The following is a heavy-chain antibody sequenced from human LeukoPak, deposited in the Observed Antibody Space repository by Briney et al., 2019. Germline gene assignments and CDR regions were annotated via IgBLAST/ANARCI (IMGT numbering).Heavy chain of an antibody. CDR3: ATSEVGATAFDY. J-gene: IGHJ4*02. CDR2: IYTSGST. CDR1: GGSISSYY. D-gene: IGHD1-26*01. Sequence: SETLSLTCTVSGGSISSYYWSWIRQPPGKGLEWIGRIYTSGSTYYNPSLKSRVTMSVDTSKNQFSLKLSSVTAADTAVYYCATSEVGATAFDYWGQGTLVTVSS. V-gene: IGHV4-4*07.